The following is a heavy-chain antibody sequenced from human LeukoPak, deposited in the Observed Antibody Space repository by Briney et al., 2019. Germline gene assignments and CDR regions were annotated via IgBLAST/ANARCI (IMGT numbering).Heavy chain of an antibody. J-gene: IGHJ4*01. D-gene: IGHD3-3*01. Sequence: AGGSLRLSCAASGFTFSSYGMHWVRQAPGKGLEWVAFIRYVGSNKYYADSVKGRFTISRDNSKNTLYLQMNSLRAEDTAVYHCAKAYLAWSFDYWGHGTLVTVSS. CDR2: IRYVGSNK. V-gene: IGHV3-30*02. CDR3: AKAYLAWSFDY. CDR1: GFTFSSYG.